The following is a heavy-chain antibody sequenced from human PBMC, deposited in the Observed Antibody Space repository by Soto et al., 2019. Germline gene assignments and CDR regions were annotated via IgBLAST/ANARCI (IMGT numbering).Heavy chain of an antibody. D-gene: IGHD4-17*01. CDR1: GYSFTSCW. Sequence: PGESLKISCKGSGYSFTSCWISWVRRMPGKVLEWMGRIDPSDSDTNYSPSFQGHVTISADKSISTAYLQWSSLKASDTAMYYCARHPTTVVTPVYYYRMDVWGQATTVTVSS. V-gene: IGHV5-10-1*01. CDR3: ARHPTTVVTPVYYYRMDV. CDR2: IDPSDSDT. J-gene: IGHJ6*02.